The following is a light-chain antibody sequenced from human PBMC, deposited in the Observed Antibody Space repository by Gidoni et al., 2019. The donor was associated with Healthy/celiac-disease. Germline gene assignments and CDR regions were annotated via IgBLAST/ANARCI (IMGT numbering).Light chain of an antibody. J-gene: IGKJ1*01. CDR2: DAS. V-gene: IGKV3-11*01. CDR1: QSVSSY. Sequence: EIVLTQYPATLSLSPGERATLSCRASQSVSSYLAWYQQKPGQAPRLLIYDASNRATGIPARFSGSVSGTDFTLTISSLEPEDFAVYYCQQRSNWPPAWTFGQGTKVEIK. CDR3: QQRSNWPPAWT.